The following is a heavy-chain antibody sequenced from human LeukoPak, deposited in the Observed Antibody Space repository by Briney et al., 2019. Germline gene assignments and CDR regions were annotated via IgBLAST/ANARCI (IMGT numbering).Heavy chain of an antibody. D-gene: IGHD3-22*01. Sequence: GASVKVSCKASGGTFSSYAISWVRQAPGQGLEWMGGIIPIFGTANYAQKFQGRVTITADESTSTAYMELSSLRSEDTAVYYCARSAYYYDSSGVFFPYYFDYWGQGTLVTVSS. J-gene: IGHJ4*02. CDR2: IIPIFGTA. V-gene: IGHV1-69*13. CDR1: GGTFSSYA. CDR3: ARSAYYYDSSGVFFPYYFDY.